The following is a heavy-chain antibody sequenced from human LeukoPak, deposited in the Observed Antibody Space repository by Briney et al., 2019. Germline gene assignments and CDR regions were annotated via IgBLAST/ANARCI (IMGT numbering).Heavy chain of an antibody. J-gene: IGHJ4*02. CDR2: ISGSGGST. D-gene: IGHD5-12*01. CDR3: AKGSGYDYPR. CDR1: GFTFSIYG. V-gene: IGHV3-23*01. Sequence: GGSLRLSCAASGFTFSIYGMGWVRQAPGKGLEWVSAISGSGGSTYYADSVKGRFTISRDNSKNALYLQMNSLRAEDTAVYYCAKGSGYDYPRWGQGTLVTVSS.